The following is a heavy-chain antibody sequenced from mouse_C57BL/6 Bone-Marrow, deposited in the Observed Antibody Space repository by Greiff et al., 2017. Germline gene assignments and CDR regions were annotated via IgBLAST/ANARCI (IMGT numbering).Heavy chain of an antibody. J-gene: IGHJ1*03. CDR2: TWWDDDK. CDR1: GFSLSTFGMG. CDR3: ARMRGGPYWYFDV. Sequence: QVTLKVSGPGILQPSQTLSLTCSFSGFSLSTFGMGVGWIRQPSGKGLEWLAHTWWDDDKYYNPALKSRLTISKDTSKNQVFLKIASVDTADTATYYCARMRGGPYWYFDVWGTGTTVTVSS. V-gene: IGHV8-8*01.